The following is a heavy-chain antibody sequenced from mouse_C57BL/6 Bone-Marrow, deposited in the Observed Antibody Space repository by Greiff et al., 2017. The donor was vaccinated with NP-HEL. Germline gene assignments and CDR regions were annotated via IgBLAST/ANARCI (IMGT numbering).Heavy chain of an antibody. Sequence: QVQLQQPGAELVMPGASVKLSCKASGYTFTSSWMPWVKQRPGQGLEWIGEIDPSDSYTYYNQQFKGKSTLTVDKSSSTAYMQLSSLTSEDSAVYYCARDLDYWGQGTSVTVSS. CDR3: ARDLDY. V-gene: IGHV1-69*01. J-gene: IGHJ4*01. CDR1: GYTFTSSW. CDR2: IDPSDSYT.